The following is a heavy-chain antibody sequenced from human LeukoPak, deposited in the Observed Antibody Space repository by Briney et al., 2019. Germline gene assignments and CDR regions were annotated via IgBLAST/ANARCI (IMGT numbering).Heavy chain of an antibody. CDR2: ISSSSSYI. Sequence: PGGSLRLSCAASGFTFSSYSMNWVRQAPWKGLEWVSSISSSSSYIYYADSVKGRFTISRDNAKNSLYLQMNSLRAEDTAVYYCARGGDSSSFYYYMDVWGKGTTVTVSS. V-gene: IGHV3-21*01. CDR1: GFTFSSYS. CDR3: ARGGDSSSFYYYMDV. D-gene: IGHD6-13*01. J-gene: IGHJ6*03.